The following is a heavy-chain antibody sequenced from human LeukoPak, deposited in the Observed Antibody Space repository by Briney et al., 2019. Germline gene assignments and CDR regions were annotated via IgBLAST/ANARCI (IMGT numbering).Heavy chain of an antibody. Sequence: RRASVKVSSKASGGTFSSYAISWVRQAPGQGLEWMGRIIPIFGTANYAQKFQGRVTITTDESTSTAYMELSSLRSEDTAVYYCARELGDYGDYVDAFDIWGQGTMVTVSS. CDR2: IIPIFGTA. J-gene: IGHJ3*02. CDR1: GGTFSSYA. CDR3: ARELGDYGDYVDAFDI. D-gene: IGHD4-17*01. V-gene: IGHV1-69*05.